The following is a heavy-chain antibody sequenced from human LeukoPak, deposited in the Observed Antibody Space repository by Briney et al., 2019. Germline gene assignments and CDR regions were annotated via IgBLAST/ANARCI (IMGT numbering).Heavy chain of an antibody. D-gene: IGHD3-16*01. J-gene: IGHJ4*02. Sequence: ASVKVSCKASGYTFTGYYMHWVRQAPGQGLEWMGWINPNSDDTNYAQKFQGRVTMTRDTSTSTAYMELSSLTSDDTAVYYCARDASASWRHDFDYWGQGTLVTVSS. CDR1: GYTFTGYY. CDR2: INPNSDDT. V-gene: IGHV1-2*02. CDR3: ARDASASWRHDFDY.